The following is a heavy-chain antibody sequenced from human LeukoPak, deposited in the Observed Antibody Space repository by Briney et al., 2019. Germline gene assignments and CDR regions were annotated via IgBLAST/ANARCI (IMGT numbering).Heavy chain of an antibody. D-gene: IGHD2-21*02. J-gene: IGHJ5*02. V-gene: IGHV3-21*01. Sequence: PGGSLRLSCAASGFTFSSYSMDWVRQAPGKGLEWVSSISSSSSYIYYADSVKGRFTISRDNAKNSLYLQMNSLRAEDTAVYYCAREIPDCGGDCYGPPNGWFDPWGQGTLVTISS. CDR2: ISSSSSYI. CDR3: AREIPDCGGDCYGPPNGWFDP. CDR1: GFTFSSYS.